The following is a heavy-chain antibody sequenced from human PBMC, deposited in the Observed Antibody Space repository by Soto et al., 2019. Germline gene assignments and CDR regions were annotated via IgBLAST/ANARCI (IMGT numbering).Heavy chain of an antibody. CDR1: GGSVSSGSYY. J-gene: IGHJ5*02. CDR3: ARGGYNWKGGYWFDP. Sequence: QVQLQESGPGLVKPSETLSLTCTVSGGSVSSGSYYWSWIRQPPGKGLEWIGYIYYSGSTNYNPSLKSRVTISVDTSKNQYSLKLSSVTAADTAVYYCARGGYNWKGGYWFDPWGQGTLVTVSS. V-gene: IGHV4-61*01. D-gene: IGHD1-20*01. CDR2: IYYSGST.